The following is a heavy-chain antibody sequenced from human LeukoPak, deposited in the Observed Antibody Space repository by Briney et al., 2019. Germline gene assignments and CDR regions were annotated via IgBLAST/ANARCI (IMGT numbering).Heavy chain of an antibody. CDR3: ARGTWYYDSSGYYTARLFDY. Sequence: ASVKVSCKASGYTFTSYDINWVRQATGQGLEWMGWMNPNSGNTGYAQKFQGRVTMTRNTSISTAYMELSSLRSEDTAVYYCARGTWYYDSSGYYTARLFDYWGQGTLVTVSS. J-gene: IGHJ4*02. CDR1: GYTFTSYD. V-gene: IGHV1-8*01. D-gene: IGHD3-22*01. CDR2: MNPNSGNT.